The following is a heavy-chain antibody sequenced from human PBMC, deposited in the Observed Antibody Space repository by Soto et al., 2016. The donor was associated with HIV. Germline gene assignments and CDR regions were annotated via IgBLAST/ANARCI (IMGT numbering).Heavy chain of an antibody. J-gene: IGHJ4*02. CDR1: GYTFNGYP. D-gene: IGHD1-1*01. Sequence: QVQLVQSGAEVKKPGASVKVSCKTSGYTFNGYPIHWVRQAPGQGLEWMGWISAYNGNTNYAQKLQGRVTMTTDTSTSTAYMELRSLRSDDTAVYYCARAFPKNVDADYWGQGTLVTVSS. CDR3: ARAFPKNVDADY. CDR2: ISAYNGNT. V-gene: IGHV1-18*04.